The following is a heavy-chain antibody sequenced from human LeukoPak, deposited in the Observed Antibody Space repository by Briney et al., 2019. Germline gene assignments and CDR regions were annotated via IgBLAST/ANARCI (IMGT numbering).Heavy chain of an antibody. CDR1: GFTLSSYA. J-gene: IGHJ4*02. CDR3: AKRGAEVGATVAPGDY. V-gene: IGHV3-23*01. D-gene: IGHD1-26*01. Sequence: GGSLRLSCAASGFTLSSYAMNWVRQAPGKWLEWVSAISGSGSAYYADSVKGRFTISRDNSKNTLYLQMNSLRAEDTAVYYCAKRGAEVGATVAPGDYWGQGTLLTVSS. CDR2: ISGSGSA.